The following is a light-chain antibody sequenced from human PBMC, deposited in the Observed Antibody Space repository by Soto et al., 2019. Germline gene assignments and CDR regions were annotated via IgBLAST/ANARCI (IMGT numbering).Light chain of an antibody. J-gene: IGLJ3*02. V-gene: IGLV1-44*01. Sequence: QAVVTQPPSASGTPGQKVTISCSGSSSNIGSNAVNWYLQLPGTAPNLLIYDNDQRPSGVPDRFSGSKSGTSASLAISGLQSEDEADFYCAAWDDSLDGWVFGGGTQLTVL. CDR2: DND. CDR3: AAWDDSLDGWV. CDR1: SSNIGSNA.